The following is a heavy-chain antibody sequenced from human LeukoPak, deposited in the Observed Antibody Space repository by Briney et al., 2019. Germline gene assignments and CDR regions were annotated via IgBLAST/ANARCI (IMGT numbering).Heavy chain of an antibody. D-gene: IGHD4/OR15-4a*01. V-gene: IGHV4-59*01. CDR3: ATRLFNGWFAP. CDR2: IYYTGST. J-gene: IGHJ5*02. CDR1: GAPISSYY. Sequence: SATPSLTCTVSGAPISSYYWSWIRQSPGKGLEWIGYIYYTGSTNYNLSLKSRVTISVDTSKNQFSLKLSSVTAADTAVYYCATRLFNGWFAPWGQGTLVTVSS.